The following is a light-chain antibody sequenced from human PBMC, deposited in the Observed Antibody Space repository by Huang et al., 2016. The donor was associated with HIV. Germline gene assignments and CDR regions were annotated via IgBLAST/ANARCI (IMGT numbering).Light chain of an antibody. CDR1: QSVLSNSNNKTF. V-gene: IGKV4-1*01. CDR2: WAS. Sequence: DIVMTQSPDSLAVSLGERATINCKSSQSVLSNSNNKTFVAWSHQKPGQPPKLLIHWASTRESGVPDRVSGSGSGTDFTLTISSLQAEDVAVYYCQQFYSAPPTFGQGTKVEI. J-gene: IGKJ1*01. CDR3: QQFYSAPPT.